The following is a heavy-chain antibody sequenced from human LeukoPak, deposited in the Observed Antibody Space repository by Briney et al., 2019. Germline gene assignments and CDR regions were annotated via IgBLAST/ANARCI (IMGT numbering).Heavy chain of an antibody. CDR3: SRDRSQFHDFWSGQPQPAFAS. J-gene: IGHJ4*02. V-gene: IGHV3-49*03. Sequence: GGSLRLSCTTSGFVFHDYTVSWFRHPPGKGLEWVGFTRGQSYRGTKEYAASVKGRFTISRDDSKSVAYLQMISLTTEDTAVYFCSRDRSQFHDFWSGQPQPAFASWGQGTLVTVSS. CDR2: TRGQSYRGTK. CDR1: GFVFHDYT. D-gene: IGHD3-3*01.